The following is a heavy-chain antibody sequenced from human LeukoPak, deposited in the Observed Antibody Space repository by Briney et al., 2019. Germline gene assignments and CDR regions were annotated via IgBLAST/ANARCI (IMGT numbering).Heavy chain of an antibody. J-gene: IGHJ4*02. CDR2: IYSGGST. V-gene: IGHV3-53*01. CDR1: GFTFSSYA. D-gene: IGHD3-9*01. Sequence: GGSLRLSCAASGFTFSSYAMSWVRQAPGKGLEWVSVIYSGGSTYHADSVKGRFTISRDNSKNTLYLQMNSLRAEDTAVYYCAGGTGFIIKDWGQGTLVTVSS. CDR3: AGGTGFIIKD.